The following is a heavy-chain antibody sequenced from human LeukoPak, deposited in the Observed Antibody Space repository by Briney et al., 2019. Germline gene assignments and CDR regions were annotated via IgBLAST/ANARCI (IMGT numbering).Heavy chain of an antibody. CDR1: GFTFSSYA. Sequence: GGSLRLSSAASGFTFSSYAMHWVRQAPGKGLEWVAVISYDGSNKYYADSVKGRFTISRDNSKNTLYLQMNSLRAEDTAVYYCARDGCGGDCYCDYWGQGTLVTVSS. V-gene: IGHV3-30-3*01. J-gene: IGHJ4*02. CDR2: ISYDGSNK. CDR3: ARDGCGGDCYCDY. D-gene: IGHD2-21*01.